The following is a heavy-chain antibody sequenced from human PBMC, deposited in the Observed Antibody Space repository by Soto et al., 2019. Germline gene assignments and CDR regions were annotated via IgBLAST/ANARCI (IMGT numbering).Heavy chain of an antibody. D-gene: IGHD3-16*02. V-gene: IGHV4-30-4*01. CDR1: GDSISNGGYY. J-gene: IGHJ4*02. Sequence: KASETLSLTCTVSGDSISNGGYYWRWIRQPPGRGLAWIGYIDSSGSTYYNPSLKSRLTMSVDMSKNQFSLRLTSVAAADTAVYYCASRYLYWGQGLLVTVSS. CDR2: IDSSGST. CDR3: ASRYLY.